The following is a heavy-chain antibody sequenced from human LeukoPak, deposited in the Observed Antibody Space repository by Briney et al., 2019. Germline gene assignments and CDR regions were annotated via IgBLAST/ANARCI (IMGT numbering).Heavy chain of an antibody. J-gene: IGHJ1*01. D-gene: IGHD4-23*01. CDR3: ARDLYGGKLSRYFQH. Sequence: GGSLRLSCAASGFTFRNYGVHWVRQAPGKGLEWVAVIWDDDSNKYYGDSVKGRFTISRDNSRNTLYLQMNSLRAEDTAVYYCARDLYGGKLSRYFQHWGQGTLVTVSS. CDR2: IWDDDSNK. CDR1: GFTFRNYG. V-gene: IGHV3-33*01.